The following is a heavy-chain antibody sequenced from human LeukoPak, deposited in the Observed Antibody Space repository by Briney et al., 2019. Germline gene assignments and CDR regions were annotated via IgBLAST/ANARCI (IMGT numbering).Heavy chain of an antibody. V-gene: IGHV4-30-2*01. D-gene: IGHD2-15*01. J-gene: IGHJ5*02. CDR3: ARDDSAGGFDP. CDR2: IYHSGST. CDR1: GGSISSGGYY. Sequence: SETLSLTCTVSGGSISSGGYYWSWIRQPPGKGLEWIGYIYHSGSTYYNPSLKSRVTISVDRSKNQFSLKLSSVTAADTAVYYCARDDSAGGFDPWGQGTLVTVSS.